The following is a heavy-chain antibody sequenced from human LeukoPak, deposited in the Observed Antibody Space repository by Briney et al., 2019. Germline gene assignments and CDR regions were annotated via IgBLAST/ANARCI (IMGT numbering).Heavy chain of an antibody. Sequence: PGASLRLSCAASGFTFSSYAMSWVRQAPGKGLEWGSTIRGSGGSTYYADSVKGRFTISRDNSKNTLYLQMNSLRAEDTAVYCCARDFYDSSGYTGAFDIWGQGTMVTVSS. V-gene: IGHV3-23*01. J-gene: IGHJ3*02. CDR1: GFTFSSYA. CDR2: IRGSGGST. D-gene: IGHD3-22*01. CDR3: ARDFYDSSGYTGAFDI.